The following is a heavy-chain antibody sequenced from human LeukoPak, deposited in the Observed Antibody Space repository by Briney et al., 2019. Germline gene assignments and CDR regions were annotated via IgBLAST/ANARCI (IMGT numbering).Heavy chain of an antibody. V-gene: IGHV4-4*07. CDR2: IYTSGST. Sequence: PSETLSLTCTVSGGSISSYYWSWIRQPAGKGLEWIGRIYTSGSTNYNTSLKSRVTMSVDTSKNQFSPKLSSVTAAETAVYYCARELDDYGDLNFDYWGQGTLVTVSS. J-gene: IGHJ4*02. CDR1: GGSISSYY. D-gene: IGHD4-17*01. CDR3: ARELDDYGDLNFDY.